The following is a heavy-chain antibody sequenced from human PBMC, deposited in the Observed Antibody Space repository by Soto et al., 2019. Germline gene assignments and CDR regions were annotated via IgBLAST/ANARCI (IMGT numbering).Heavy chain of an antibody. CDR2: TYYRSKWYN. CDR1: GDSVSSNSAA. CDR3: ARWEYSSGWFSDNWFDP. Sequence: SQTLSLTCAISGDSVSSNSAAWNWIRQSPSRGLEWLGRTYYRSKWYNDYAVSVKSRITINPDTSKNQFSLQLNSVTPEDTAVYYCARWEYSSGWFSDNWFDPWGQGTLVTVS. J-gene: IGHJ5*02. V-gene: IGHV6-1*01. D-gene: IGHD6-19*01.